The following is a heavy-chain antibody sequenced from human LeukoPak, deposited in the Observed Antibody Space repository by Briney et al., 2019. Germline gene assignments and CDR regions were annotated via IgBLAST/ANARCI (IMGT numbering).Heavy chain of an antibody. Sequence: PSETLSLTCTVSGGSISSGGYYWSWIRQPPGKGLEWIGYIYHSGSTYYNPSLKSRVTTSVDRSKNQFSLKLSSVTAADTAVYYCARAPIAVAGKGIRYWGQGTLVTVSS. CDR2: IYHSGST. J-gene: IGHJ4*02. CDR3: ARAPIAVAGKGIRY. D-gene: IGHD6-19*01. CDR1: GGSISSGGYY. V-gene: IGHV4-30-2*01.